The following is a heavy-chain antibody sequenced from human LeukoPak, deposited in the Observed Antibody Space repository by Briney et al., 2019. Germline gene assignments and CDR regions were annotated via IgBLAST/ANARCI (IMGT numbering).Heavy chain of an antibody. V-gene: IGHV4-31*03. Sequence: PSQTLSLTCTVSGGSISSGGYYWSWIRQHPGKGLEWIGYIYYSGSTYYNPSPKSRVTISVDTSKNQFSLKLSSVTAADTAVYYCAAKYSSXSPLTTWGQGTLVTVSS. J-gene: IGHJ4*02. CDR1: GGSISSGGYY. D-gene: IGHD6-6*01. CDR3: AAKYSSXSPLTT. CDR2: IYYSGST.